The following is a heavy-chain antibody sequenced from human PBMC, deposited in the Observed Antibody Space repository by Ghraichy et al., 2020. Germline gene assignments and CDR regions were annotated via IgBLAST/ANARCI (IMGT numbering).Heavy chain of an antibody. Sequence: GGSLRLSCAAAGFTFHNYAMTWVRQAPGKGLEWVSCISVSGDRTFYADSVKGRFTISRDNSKKMVNLQMNSLRVDDTAVYYCANGRFLAGHYYSMDVWGQGTTVTVSS. CDR1: GFTFHNYA. D-gene: IGHD3-3*01. CDR3: ANGRFLAGHYYSMDV. V-gene: IGHV3-23*01. J-gene: IGHJ6*02. CDR2: ISVSGDRT.